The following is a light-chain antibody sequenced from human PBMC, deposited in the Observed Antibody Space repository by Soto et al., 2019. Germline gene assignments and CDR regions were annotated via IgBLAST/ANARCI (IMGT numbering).Light chain of an antibody. CDR1: QSVSSN. Sequence: EIVMTQSPATLSVSPGERATLSCRASQSVSSNVAWYQQIPVQTPRLLIYGASTRATTIPVRFSGSGSGTEFTLTISSLQSEDFAVYYCHQYDDGPYTFGQGTKVDIK. CDR2: GAS. V-gene: IGKV3-15*01. CDR3: HQYDDGPYT. J-gene: IGKJ2*01.